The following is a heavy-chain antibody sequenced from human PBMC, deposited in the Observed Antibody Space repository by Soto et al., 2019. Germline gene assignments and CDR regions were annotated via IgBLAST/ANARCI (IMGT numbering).Heavy chain of an antibody. CDR1: GFTVSGNY. D-gene: IGHD3-22*01. V-gene: IGHV3-53*01. J-gene: IGHJ6*02. Sequence: GGSLRLSCAASGFTVSGNYMSWVRQAPGKGLEWVSVIYSGGSTYYADSVKGRFTISRDNSKNTLYLQMNSLRAEDTAVYYCAREYYYDSSGYPAYGMDVWGQGTTVTVSS. CDR2: IYSGGST. CDR3: AREYYYDSSGYPAYGMDV.